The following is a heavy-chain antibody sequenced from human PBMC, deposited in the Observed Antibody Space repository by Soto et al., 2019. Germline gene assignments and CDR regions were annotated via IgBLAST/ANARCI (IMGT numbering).Heavy chain of an antibody. V-gene: IGHV1-18*01. CDR1: GFTFTSYG. D-gene: IGHD6-19*01. CDR3: AKDGARIAMAGLEY. CDR2: ISGSSGNT. J-gene: IGHJ4*02. Sequence: QVQLVQSGAEVKKPGASVKVSCKTSGFTFTSYGITWVRQAPGQGLEWMGWISGSSGNTNYAQKVQGRVTVTTDTSTSTVYMELRSLRTDDTAVYYCAKDGARIAMAGLEYWGQGTLVTVSS.